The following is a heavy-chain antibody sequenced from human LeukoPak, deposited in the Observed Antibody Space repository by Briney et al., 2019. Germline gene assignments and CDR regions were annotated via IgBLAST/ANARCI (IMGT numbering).Heavy chain of an antibody. V-gene: IGHV1-46*01. J-gene: IGHJ6*02. Sequence: ASVKVSCKASGYTFTSYYMHWVRQAPGQGLEWMGIINPSGGSTSYAQKFQGRVTMTRDTSTSTVYMELSSLRSEDTAVYYCARVYGDPNSAYYYGTDVWGQGTTVTVSS. D-gene: IGHD4-17*01. CDR1: GYTFTSYY. CDR2: INPSGGST. CDR3: ARVYGDPNSAYYYGTDV.